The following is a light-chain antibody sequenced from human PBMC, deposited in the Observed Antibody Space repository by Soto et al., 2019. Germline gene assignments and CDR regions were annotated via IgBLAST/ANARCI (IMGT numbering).Light chain of an antibody. CDR1: QGIGTN. CDR2: AAS. Sequence: EIVMTQSPGTLSVSPGERATLSCRASQGIGTNLAWYQQRPGQAPRLLIYAASSRATDIPARFTGRGSGTEFTLTISSLQSEDFAVYYCQQFNNWPRTFGQGTKVEIK. V-gene: IGKV3-15*01. J-gene: IGKJ1*01. CDR3: QQFNNWPRT.